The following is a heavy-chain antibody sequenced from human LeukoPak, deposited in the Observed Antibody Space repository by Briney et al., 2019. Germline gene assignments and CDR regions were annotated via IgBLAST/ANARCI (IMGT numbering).Heavy chain of an antibody. D-gene: IGHD6-6*01. CDR3: ATRIGGGSSYYFDY. Sequence: SETLSLTCTVSGGSISSYYWSWIRQPAGKGLEWIGRIYTTGSTNYNPSLKSRVSMSVDTSKNQFSLELSSVTAADTAVYYCATRIGGGSSYYFDYWGQGTLVTVSS. CDR2: IYTTGST. V-gene: IGHV4-4*07. CDR1: GGSISSYY. J-gene: IGHJ4*02.